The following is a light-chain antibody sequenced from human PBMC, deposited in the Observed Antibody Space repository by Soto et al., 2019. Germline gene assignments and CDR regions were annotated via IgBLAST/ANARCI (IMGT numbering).Light chain of an antibody. CDR1: QSISSN. V-gene: IGKV3-15*01. J-gene: IGKJ1*01. CDR2: GAS. CDR3: QQYDKWPPYT. Sequence: EIVLTQSPDTLSLSPGERATLSCRASQSISSNLVWYQQKPGRAPRLLIYGASTRATGVPARFSGSGSGTEFTLTISGLQSEDFAVYYCQQYDKWPPYTFGQGTKVDIK.